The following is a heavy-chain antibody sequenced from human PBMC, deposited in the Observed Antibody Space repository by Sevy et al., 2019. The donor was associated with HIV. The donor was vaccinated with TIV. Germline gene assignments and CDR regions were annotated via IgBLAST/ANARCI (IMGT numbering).Heavy chain of an antibody. V-gene: IGHV1-18*04. CDR2: VSAYNGNT. CDR3: AREDTAMRNQVDY. J-gene: IGHJ4*02. CDR1: GYTFTSYG. Sequence: ASVKVSCKASGYTFTSYGISWVRQAPGQGLAWMGWVSAYNGNTNYAQRLQGRVTMTTDTSTSTAYMELRSLRSDDTAVYYCAREDTAMRNQVDYWGQGTLVTVSS. D-gene: IGHD5-18*01.